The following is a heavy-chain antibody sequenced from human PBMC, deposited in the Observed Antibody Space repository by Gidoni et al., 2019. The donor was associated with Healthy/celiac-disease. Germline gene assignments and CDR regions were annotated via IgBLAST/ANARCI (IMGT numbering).Heavy chain of an antibody. Sequence: QVQLVQSGAEVKKPGASVKVSCKASGYTFTGHYMHWVRQAPGQGLEWMGWINPSSGGTNYAQKFQGRVTMTRDTSISTAYMELSRLRSDDTAVYYCARAVLRYFDWLHSHNWFDPWGQGTLVTVSS. CDR2: INPSSGGT. V-gene: IGHV1-2*02. D-gene: IGHD3-9*01. CDR3: ARAVLRYFDWLHSHNWFDP. J-gene: IGHJ5*02. CDR1: GYTFTGHY.